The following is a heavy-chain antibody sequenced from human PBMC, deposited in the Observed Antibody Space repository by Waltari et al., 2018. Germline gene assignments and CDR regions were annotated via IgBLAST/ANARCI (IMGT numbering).Heavy chain of an antibody. Sequence: QVQLVQSGAEVKKPGASVKVSCKASGYTFTSYAINWVRQATGQGLEWMGWMNPNSGNTGYAQKFQGRVTMTRNTSISTAYMELSSLRSEDTAVYYCARVPLGGYYDSSGFGMDVWGQGTTVTVSS. CDR3: ARVPLGGYYDSSGFGMDV. CDR1: GYTFTSYA. D-gene: IGHD3-22*01. CDR2: MNPNSGNT. V-gene: IGHV1-8*01. J-gene: IGHJ6*02.